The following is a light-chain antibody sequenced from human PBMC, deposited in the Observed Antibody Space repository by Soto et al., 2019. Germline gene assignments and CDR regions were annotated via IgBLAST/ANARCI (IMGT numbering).Light chain of an antibody. Sequence: EIVLTQSPATLSLSPGERATLSCRASQSVSSYLAWYQQKPGQAPRLLIYDASNRATGIPARFSGSGSGTDFTLTISSLEPEDFALYYCQQGTDWPPGTFGQGPRWIS. CDR1: QSVSSY. CDR2: DAS. CDR3: QQGTDWPPGT. V-gene: IGKV3-11*01. J-gene: IGKJ1*01.